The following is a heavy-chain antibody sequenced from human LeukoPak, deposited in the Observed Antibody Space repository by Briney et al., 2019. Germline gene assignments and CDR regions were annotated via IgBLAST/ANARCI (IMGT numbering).Heavy chain of an antibody. CDR1: GGSISSYY. CDR3: AREVIRITMVRGVILSLQTNWFDP. J-gene: IGHJ5*02. V-gene: IGHV4-59*12. CDR2: IYYSGST. Sequence: SETLSLTCTVSGGSISSYYWSWIRQPPGKGLEWIGYIYYSGSTNYNPSLKSRVTMSVDTSKNQFSLKLSSVTAADTAVYYCAREVIRITMVRGVILSLQTNWFDPWGRGTLVTVSS. D-gene: IGHD3-10*01.